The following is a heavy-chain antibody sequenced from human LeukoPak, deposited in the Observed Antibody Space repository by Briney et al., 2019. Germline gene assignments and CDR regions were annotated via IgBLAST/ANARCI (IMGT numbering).Heavy chain of an antibody. CDR2: INSDGSAT. V-gene: IGHV3-74*01. CDR3: ASDSPYYGMDV. J-gene: IGHJ6*02. CDR1: GFTFSSYW. Sequence: GGSLRLSCAASGFTFSSYWMHWVRQVPGKELLWVSRINSDGSATIYADSVRGRFTISRDNAKNTLYLQMSGLRVEDTAVYHCASDSPYYGMDVWGQGTTVTVSS.